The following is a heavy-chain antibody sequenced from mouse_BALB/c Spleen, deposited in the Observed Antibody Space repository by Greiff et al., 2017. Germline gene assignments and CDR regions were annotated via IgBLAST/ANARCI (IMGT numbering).Heavy chain of an antibody. V-gene: IGHV2-9*02. CDR2: IWAGGST. Sequence: VNLVESGPGLVAPSQSLSITCTVSGFSLTSYGVHWVRQPPGKGLEWLGVIWAGGSTNYNSALMSRLSISKDNSKSQVFLKMNSLQTDDTAMYYCAREGRLGRYYAMDYWGQGTAVTVSS. D-gene: IGHD4-1*01. CDR1: GFSLTSYG. CDR3: AREGRLGRYYAMDY. J-gene: IGHJ4*01.